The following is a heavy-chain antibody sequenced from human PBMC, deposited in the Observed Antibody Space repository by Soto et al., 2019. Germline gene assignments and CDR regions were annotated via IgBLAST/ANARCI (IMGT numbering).Heavy chain of an antibody. D-gene: IGHD3-10*01. CDR1: GGSISRGGYY. CDR3: ASTDIWFWPLS. J-gene: IGHJ4*02. CDR2: IYYSGST. V-gene: IGHV4-31*03. Sequence: QVQLQESGPGLVKPSQTLSLTCTVSGGSISRGGYYWIWIRQHPGKGLEWIGYIYYSGSTYYNPSLKSRVTLSVDTSKNQFSLKQSSVTAADTAVYSCASTDIWFWPLSWGQGTLVTVSS.